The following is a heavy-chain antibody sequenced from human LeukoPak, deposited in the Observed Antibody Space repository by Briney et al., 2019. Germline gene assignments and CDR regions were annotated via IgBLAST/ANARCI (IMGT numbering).Heavy chain of an antibody. J-gene: IGHJ4*02. CDR3: ARVHDGEQAAVYYFDY. Sequence: SETLSLTCTVSGGSISSSSYYWGWIRQPPGKGLEWSGSIYYSGSTYYNPSLKSRVTISVDTSKNQFSLKLSSVTAADTAVYYCARVHDGEQAAVYYFDYWGQGTLVTVSS. V-gene: IGHV4-39*07. CDR2: IYYSGST. CDR1: GGSISSSSYY. D-gene: IGHD1/OR15-1a*01.